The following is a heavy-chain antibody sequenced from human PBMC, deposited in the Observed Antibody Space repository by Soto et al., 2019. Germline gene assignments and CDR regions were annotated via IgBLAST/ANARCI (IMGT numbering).Heavy chain of an antibody. CDR2: IWYDGSNK. V-gene: IGHV3-33*01. J-gene: IGHJ4*02. D-gene: IGHD3-9*01. Sequence: GGSLRLSCAASGFTFSSYGMHWVRQAPGKGLEWVTVIWYDGSNKYYADSVKGRFTISRDNSKNTLNLQMNRLKAENTTEYYWARDQSDILTGYTPPSYYFDYWGQGTLVTVSS. CDR3: ARDQSDILTGYTPPSYYFDY. CDR1: GFTFSSYG.